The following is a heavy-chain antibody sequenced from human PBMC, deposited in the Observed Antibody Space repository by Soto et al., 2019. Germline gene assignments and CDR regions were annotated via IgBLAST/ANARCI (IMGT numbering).Heavy chain of an antibody. CDR1: GFSLSTSGVG. V-gene: IGHV2-5*02. Sequence: QITLKESGPTLVNPTQTLTLTCTFSGFSLSTSGVGVGWIRQPPGKALERLALIYWDDDKRYSPSLKSRLTITEDNSKIYVVLTMTSRDPEDKAQYYCAQQSHNYGFWIGYYKGLNSIDYWGEGTLVTVS. J-gene: IGHJ4*02. CDR3: AQQSHNYGFWIGYYKGLNSIDY. CDR2: IYWDDDK. D-gene: IGHD3-3*01.